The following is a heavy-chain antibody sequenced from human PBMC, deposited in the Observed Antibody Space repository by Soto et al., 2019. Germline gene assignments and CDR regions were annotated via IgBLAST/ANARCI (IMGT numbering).Heavy chain of an antibody. CDR2: IIPIFGTA. CDR1: GGTFSSYA. Sequence: GASVKVSCKASGGTFSSYAISWVRQAPGQGLEWMGGIIPIFGTANYAQKFQGRVTITADESTSTAYMELSSLRSEDTAVYYCASRYCSGGSCYFGNGHYGMDVWDQVPTSTVS. V-gene: IGHV1-69*13. CDR3: ASRYCSGGSCYFGNGHYGMDV. D-gene: IGHD2-15*01. J-gene: IGHJ6*02.